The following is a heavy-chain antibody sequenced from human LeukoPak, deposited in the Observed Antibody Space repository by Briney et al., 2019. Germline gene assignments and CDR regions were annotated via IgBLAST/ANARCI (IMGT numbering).Heavy chain of an antibody. V-gene: IGHV3-53*01. CDR2: IYNNGNT. Sequence: GGSLRLSCAASGITVSSDYMTWVRQAPGKGLEWVSLIYNNGNTYYADSVRGRFTISRDNSKNTLCLQMNSLRAEDTAMYYCTRGTGRSWSLDNWGQGTLVTVSS. J-gene: IGHJ4*02. CDR1: GITVSSDY. CDR3: TRGTGRSWSLDN. D-gene: IGHD3-10*01.